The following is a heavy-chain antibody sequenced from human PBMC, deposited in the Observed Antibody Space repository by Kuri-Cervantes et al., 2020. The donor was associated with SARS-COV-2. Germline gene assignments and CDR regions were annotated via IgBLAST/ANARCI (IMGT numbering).Heavy chain of an antibody. D-gene: IGHD2-2*01. CDR2: INPNSGGT. V-gene: IGHV1-2*04. CDR3: ARDLRYCSSTSCSQSPYYYYYGMDV. CDR1: GYTFTGYY. J-gene: IGHJ6*02. Sequence: ASVKVFCKASGYTFTGYYMHWVRQAPGQGLEWMGWINPNSGGTNYAQKFQGWVTMTRDTSISTAYMELSRLRSDDTAVYYCARDLRYCSSTSCSQSPYYYYYGMDVWGQGTTVTVSS.